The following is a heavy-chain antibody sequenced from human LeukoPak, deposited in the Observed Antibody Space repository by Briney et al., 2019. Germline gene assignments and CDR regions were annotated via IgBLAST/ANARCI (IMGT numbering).Heavy chain of an antibody. Sequence: PSETPSLTCAVSGGSISSGGYSWSWIRQPPGKGLEWIGYIYHSGSTYYNPSLKSRVTISVDRSKNQFSLKLSSVTAADTAVYYCARVDCSGGSCFRRDYYGMDVWGQGTTVTVSS. CDR3: ARVDCSGGSCFRRDYYGMDV. CDR2: IYHSGST. J-gene: IGHJ6*02. V-gene: IGHV4-30-2*01. D-gene: IGHD2-15*01. CDR1: GGSISSGGYS.